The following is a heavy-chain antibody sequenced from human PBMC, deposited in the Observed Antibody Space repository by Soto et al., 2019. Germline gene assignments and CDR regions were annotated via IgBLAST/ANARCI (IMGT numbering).Heavy chain of an antibody. J-gene: IGHJ6*02. Sequence: QVQLVESGGGVVQPGRSLRLSCAASGFTFSSYGIHWVRQAPGRGLEWVAVISYDGTNKYYADSVKGRFTISRDNSKTTLYLQMSSLRAEDTAVYYCAKDQTFMVLAFYGMDVWGQGTTVTVSS. CDR3: AKDQTFMVLAFYGMDV. V-gene: IGHV3-30*18. CDR2: ISYDGTNK. D-gene: IGHD3-10*01. CDR1: GFTFSSYG.